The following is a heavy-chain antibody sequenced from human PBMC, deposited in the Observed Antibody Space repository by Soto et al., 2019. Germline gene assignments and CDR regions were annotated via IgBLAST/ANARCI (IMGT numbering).Heavy chain of an antibody. D-gene: IGHD3-3*01. CDR1: GYNFAGYW. CDR2: IYPSDSDT. V-gene: IGHV5-51*01. J-gene: IGHJ4*02. Sequence: GESLKISCKGSGYNFAGYWIAWVRQMPGKGLELMGIIYPSDSDTRYRPSFQGQATISADKSISSAYLQWSSLRASDTAMYYCARGGVSTRTFDYWGQGTPVTVSS. CDR3: ARGGVSTRTFDY.